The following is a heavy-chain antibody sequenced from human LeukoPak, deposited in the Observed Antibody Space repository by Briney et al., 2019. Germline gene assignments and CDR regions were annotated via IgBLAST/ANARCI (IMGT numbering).Heavy chain of an antibody. CDR2: TYYGGTT. D-gene: IGHD3-16*01. V-gene: IGHV4-39*02. Sequence: SETLSLTCTVSGGSISSYYWGWIRQPPGKGLEWIGSTYYGGTTYYNPSLNSRVTISVDTSKNQFSLRLNFVTAADTAVYYCARDDYVWGSTWGYFDYWGQGTLVTVSS. J-gene: IGHJ4*02. CDR1: GGSISSYY. CDR3: ARDDYVWGSTWGYFDY.